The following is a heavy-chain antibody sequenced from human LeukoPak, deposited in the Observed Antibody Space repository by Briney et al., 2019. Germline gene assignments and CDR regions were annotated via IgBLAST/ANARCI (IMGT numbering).Heavy chain of an antibody. CDR2: IYTSGST. CDR3: ASSSLPIFGVVGYMDV. D-gene: IGHD3-3*01. J-gene: IGHJ6*03. V-gene: IGHV4-4*07. Sequence: PSETLSLTCTVSGGSISSYYWSWIRQPAGMGLEWIGRIYTSGSTNYNPSLKSRVTMSVDTSKNQFSLKLSSVTAADTAVYYCASSSLPIFGVVGYMDVWGKGTTVTVSS. CDR1: GGSISSYY.